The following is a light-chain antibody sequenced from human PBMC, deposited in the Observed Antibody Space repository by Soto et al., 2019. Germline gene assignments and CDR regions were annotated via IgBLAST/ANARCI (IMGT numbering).Light chain of an antibody. CDR1: QSVSSH. J-gene: IGKJ4*01. Sequence: DIQMTQSPSSLSASVGDRVIITCRASQSVSSHLNWYQQKPGKAPKLLIYAASSLQSGVPSRFSGSGSGTDFILTINSLQPEDFATYHCQESYRTPLTFGGGTKVEIK. V-gene: IGKV1-39*01. CDR2: AAS. CDR3: QESYRTPLT.